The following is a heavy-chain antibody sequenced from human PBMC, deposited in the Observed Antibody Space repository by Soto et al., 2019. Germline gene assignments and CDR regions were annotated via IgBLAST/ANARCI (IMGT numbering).Heavy chain of an antibody. CDR2: IYSGGST. CDR3: ARDSDYYGVDV. J-gene: IGHJ6*02. CDR1: GFTVSSNY. Sequence: EVQPVESGGGLIQPGGSLRLSCAASGFTVSSNYMSWVRQAPGKGLEWVSVIYSGGSTYYADSVRGRFTFSRDKSKNTLYLQMSSLRAEDTAVYYCARDSDYYGVDVWGQGTTVTVSS. V-gene: IGHV3-53*01.